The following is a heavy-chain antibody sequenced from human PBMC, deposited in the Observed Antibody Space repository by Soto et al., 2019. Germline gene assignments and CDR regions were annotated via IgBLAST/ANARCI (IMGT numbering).Heavy chain of an antibody. J-gene: IGHJ4*02. Sequence: SETLSLTCTVSGGSISGSYWNWIRQSPGKGLEWLGYVYYTGSTNYSPSLRSRVSISVDTSKNEFSLRLSSVTAADTAVYFCARSVAVPGAHIDYWGQGTQVTVSS. CDR2: VYYTGST. V-gene: IGHV4-59*01. CDR1: GGSISGSY. CDR3: ARSVAVPGAHIDY. D-gene: IGHD6-19*01.